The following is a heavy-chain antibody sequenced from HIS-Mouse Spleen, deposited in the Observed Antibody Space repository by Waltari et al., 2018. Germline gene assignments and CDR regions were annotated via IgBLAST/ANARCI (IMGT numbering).Heavy chain of an antibody. V-gene: IGHV4-39*07. J-gene: IGHJ2*01. D-gene: IGHD6-13*01. CDR3: AREIPYSSSRYDWYFDL. CDR2: IYYSGST. Sequence: QLQLQESCPGLVKPSETLSLTCTVSGGSISSSSYYWGWIRQPPGKGLEWIGSIYYSGSTYYNPSLKSRVTISVDTSKNQFSLKLSSVTAADTAVYYCAREIPYSSSRYDWYFDLWGRGTLVTVSS. CDR1: GGSISSSSYY.